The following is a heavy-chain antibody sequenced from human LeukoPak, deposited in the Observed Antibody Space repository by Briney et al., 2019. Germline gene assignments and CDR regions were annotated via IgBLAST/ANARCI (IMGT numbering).Heavy chain of an antibody. V-gene: IGHV3-21*01. J-gene: IGHJ4*02. D-gene: IGHD6-19*01. Sequence: GGSLRLSCAASGFTFSTYSMNWVRQAPGKGLEWVSSISSSSGYIYYADSVKGRFTISRDNAKNSLYLQMNSLRAEDTAVYYCARGNSVAGTDIPYWGQGTLVTVSS. CDR1: GFTFSTYS. CDR3: ARGNSVAGTDIPY. CDR2: ISSSSGYI.